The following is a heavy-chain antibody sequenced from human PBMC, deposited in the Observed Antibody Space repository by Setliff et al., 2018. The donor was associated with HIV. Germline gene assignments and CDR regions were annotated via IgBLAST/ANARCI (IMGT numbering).Heavy chain of an antibody. CDR1: GGSFSGYY. V-gene: IGHV4-34*01. J-gene: IGHJ4*02. D-gene: IGHD6-19*01. CDR3: AIRGSSGWYVGGYFDY. CDR2: INHSGST. Sequence: SETLSLTCAVYGGSFSGYYWSWIRQPPGKGLEWIGEINHSGSTNYNPSLKSRVTISVDTSKNQFSLKLSSVTAADTAVYYCAIRGSSGWYVGGYFDYWGQGTLGTVSS.